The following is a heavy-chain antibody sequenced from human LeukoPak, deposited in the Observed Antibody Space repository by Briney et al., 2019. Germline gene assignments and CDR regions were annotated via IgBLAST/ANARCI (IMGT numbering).Heavy chain of an antibody. J-gene: IGHJ5*02. CDR2: INHSGST. Sequence: SETLSLTCAVYGGSFSGYYWSWIRQPPGKGLEWIGEINHSGSTNYNPSLKSRVTISVDTSKNQFSLKLSSVTAADTAVYYCARHVDIVVVVAAIRSNWFDPWGQGTLVTVSS. V-gene: IGHV4-34*01. CDR3: ARHVDIVVVVAAIRSNWFDP. CDR1: GGSFSGYY. D-gene: IGHD2-15*01.